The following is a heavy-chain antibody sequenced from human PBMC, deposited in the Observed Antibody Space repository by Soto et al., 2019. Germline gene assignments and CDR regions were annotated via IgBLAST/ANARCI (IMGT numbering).Heavy chain of an antibody. CDR1: GFIFNNYW. V-gene: IGHV3-74*01. CDR2: IHGDGITT. Sequence: GSLRLSCAASGFIFNNYWMHLVRQAPGKGLVWVARIHGDGITTTYVDSVKGRFTISRDNAKNTVYLQMNSLRAEDTAVYYCGRGSGPRGRPYWGQGILVTVSS. J-gene: IGHJ4*02. D-gene: IGHD6-25*01. CDR3: GRGSGPRGRPY.